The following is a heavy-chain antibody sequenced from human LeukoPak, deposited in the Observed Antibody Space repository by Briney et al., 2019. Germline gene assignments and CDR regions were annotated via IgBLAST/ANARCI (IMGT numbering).Heavy chain of an antibody. J-gene: IGHJ5*02. Sequence: GGSLRLSCAASGFTFSSYSINWVRQAPGRGLEWVSSISSSSSYIYYVDSVKGRFTISRDNAKNSLYLQMNSLKTEDTAVYYCTTVGWQQLVLPQGGGFDPWGQGTLVTVSS. D-gene: IGHD6-13*01. V-gene: IGHV3-21*03. CDR1: GFTFSSYS. CDR2: ISSSSSYI. CDR3: TTVGWQQLVLPQGGGFDP.